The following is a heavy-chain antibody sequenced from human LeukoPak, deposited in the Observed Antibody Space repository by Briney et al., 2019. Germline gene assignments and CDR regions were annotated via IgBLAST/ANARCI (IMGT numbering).Heavy chain of an antibody. V-gene: IGHV3-48*01. J-gene: IGHJ3*02. Sequence: PGGSLRLSCAASGFTFSSYAMHWVRQAPGKGLEWVSYIGSSSSITYYADSVKGRFTISRDNAKNSLYLQMNSLRAEDTAVYYCARDHHRRLYDSQARDTFDIWGQGTMVTVSS. D-gene: IGHD3-22*01. CDR1: GFTFSSYA. CDR3: ARDHHRRLYDSQARDTFDI. CDR2: IGSSSSIT.